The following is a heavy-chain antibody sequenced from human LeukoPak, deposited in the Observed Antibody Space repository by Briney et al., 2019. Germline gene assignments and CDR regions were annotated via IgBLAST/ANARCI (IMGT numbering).Heavy chain of an antibody. Sequence: ASVKVSCKVSGYALTELSMHWVRQAPGKGLEWMGGFDPEDGETIYAQKFQGRVTMTTDTSTRTVYMELRSLRSGDTAVYYCARGYYDGSGYYVYWGQGTLVTVSS. CDR2: FDPEDGET. CDR3: ARGYYDGSGYYVY. V-gene: IGHV1-24*01. CDR1: GYALTELS. D-gene: IGHD3-22*01. J-gene: IGHJ4*02.